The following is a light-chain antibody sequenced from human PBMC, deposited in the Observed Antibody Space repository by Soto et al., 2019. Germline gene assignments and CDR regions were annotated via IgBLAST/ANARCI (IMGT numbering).Light chain of an antibody. J-gene: IGLJ1*01. Sequence: QSVLTQPPSVPGSPGQRVTISCTGNSSNIGAGYDVHWYQQLPGTAPKLLIYGNSNRPSGVPDRFSGSKSGTSASLAITGLQAEDEADYYCQSYDSSLSGSYVFGTGTKVTVL. CDR3: QSYDSSLSGSYV. V-gene: IGLV1-40*01. CDR1: SSNIGAGYD. CDR2: GNS.